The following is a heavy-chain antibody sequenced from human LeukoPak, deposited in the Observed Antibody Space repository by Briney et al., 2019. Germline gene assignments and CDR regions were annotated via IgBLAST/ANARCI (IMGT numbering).Heavy chain of an antibody. CDR2: IRYDGSDI. Sequence: GGSLRLSCAAHGFRFSSYGMHWVRQAPGKGLEWVAFIRYDGSDIYYVDFVKGQFTISRDNAKNTLYLQMNSLRADDTAVYYCARLLVGGSYRHYHVDYWGQGTLVTVSS. D-gene: IGHD1-26*01. J-gene: IGHJ4*02. CDR1: GFRFSSYG. V-gene: IGHV3-30*02. CDR3: ARLLVGGSYRHYHVDY.